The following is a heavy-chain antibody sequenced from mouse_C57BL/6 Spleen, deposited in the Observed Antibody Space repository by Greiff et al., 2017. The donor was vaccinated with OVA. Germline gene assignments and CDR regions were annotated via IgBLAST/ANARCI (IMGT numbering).Heavy chain of an antibody. J-gene: IGHJ2*01. CDR2: IYPGSGSS. CDR3: ARYGYYFDY. CDR1: GYTFTSYW. D-gene: IGHD1-1*02. Sequence: VQLQQSGAELVKPGASVKMSCKASGYTFTSYWITWVKQRPGQGLEWIGDIYPGSGSSNYNEKFKNKATLTVDTSSSTAYMQLSSLTSEDSAVYYCARYGYYFDYWGQGTTLTVSS. V-gene: IGHV1-55*01.